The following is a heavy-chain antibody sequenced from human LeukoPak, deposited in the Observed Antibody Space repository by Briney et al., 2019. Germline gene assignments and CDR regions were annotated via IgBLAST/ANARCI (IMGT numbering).Heavy chain of an antibody. D-gene: IGHD6-13*01. V-gene: IGHV3-30*04. Sequence: PGGSLRLSCAASGFTFSSYAMHWVRQAPGKGLEWVAVISYDGSNKYYADSVKGRFTISRDTSKNTLYLQMNSLRAEDTAVYYCARGAGKQQMYYWGQGTLVTVSS. CDR1: GFTFSSYA. CDR2: ISYDGSNK. J-gene: IGHJ4*02. CDR3: ARGAGKQQMYY.